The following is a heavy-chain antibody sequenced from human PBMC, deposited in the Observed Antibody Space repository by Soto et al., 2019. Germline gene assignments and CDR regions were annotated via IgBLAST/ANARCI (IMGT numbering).Heavy chain of an antibody. CDR2: IYHSGST. CDR1: GGSISRVGNS. V-gene: IGHV4-30-2*01. CDR3: ARVPGL. Sequence: QLQLQESGSGQVKHSQTLYLTCAVSGGSISRVGNSWSWIRQPPGKGLEWIGYIYHSGSTYYNPSLNSRVTLSVDRSKNQSSLKLSSVTAAGTAVYYCARVPGLWGRGTLVTVSS. J-gene: IGHJ2*01.